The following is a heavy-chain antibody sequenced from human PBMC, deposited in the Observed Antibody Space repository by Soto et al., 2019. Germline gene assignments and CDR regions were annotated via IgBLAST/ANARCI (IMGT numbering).Heavy chain of an antibody. CDR3: ARGRILVATIGDYPHHYYYGMDV. Sequence: SVKVSCKASGGTFSSYAISWVRQAPGQGLEWMGGIIPIFGTANYAQKFQGRVTITADKSTSTAYMELSSLRSEDTAVYYCARGRILVATIGDYPHHYYYGMDVWGQGTTVTVSS. D-gene: IGHD5-12*01. V-gene: IGHV1-69*06. J-gene: IGHJ6*02. CDR1: GGTFSSYA. CDR2: IIPIFGTA.